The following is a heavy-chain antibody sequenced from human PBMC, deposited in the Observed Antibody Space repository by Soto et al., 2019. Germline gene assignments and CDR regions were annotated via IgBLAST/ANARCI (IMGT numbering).Heavy chain of an antibody. Sequence: ASVKVSFKASGYTFTGYYMHWVRQAPGQGLEWMGWINPNSGGTNYAQKFQGRVTMTRDTSISTAYMELSRLRSDDTAVYYCARGWKDIVVVPAAIDYGMDVWGQGTTVTVSS. CDR1: GYTFTGYY. CDR2: INPNSGGT. V-gene: IGHV1-2*02. J-gene: IGHJ6*02. CDR3: ARGWKDIVVVPAAIDYGMDV. D-gene: IGHD2-2*02.